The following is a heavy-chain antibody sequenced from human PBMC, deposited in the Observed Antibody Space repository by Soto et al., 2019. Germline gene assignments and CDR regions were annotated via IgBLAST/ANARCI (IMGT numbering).Heavy chain of an antibody. Sequence: EVQLVESGGGLVQPGGSLRLSCVASGFTFDYYWMHWVRQAPGEGLMWVSRLQTDGSHPDYADSVKGRFTISRDNAKKRLYLQMNNPRDQDTAVFYCARGGDPGYWGQGTLVTVSS. CDR3: ARGGDPGY. V-gene: IGHV3-74*01. CDR2: LQTDGSHP. CDR1: GFTFDYYW. J-gene: IGHJ4*02. D-gene: IGHD2-21*02.